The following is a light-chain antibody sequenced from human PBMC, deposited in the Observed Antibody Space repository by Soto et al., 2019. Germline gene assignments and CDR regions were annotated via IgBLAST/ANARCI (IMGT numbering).Light chain of an antibody. J-gene: IGKJ5*01. CDR2: AAS. V-gene: IGKV1-39*01. CDR1: QSISSY. CDR3: QQLNTYPIT. Sequence: DIQMTQSPSSLSASLGGRVTITCLASQSISSYLNWYQQKPGKAPKLLIYAASTLESGVPSRFSGSGSGTDFTLTISSLQPEDFATYYCQQLNTYPITFGQGTRLENK.